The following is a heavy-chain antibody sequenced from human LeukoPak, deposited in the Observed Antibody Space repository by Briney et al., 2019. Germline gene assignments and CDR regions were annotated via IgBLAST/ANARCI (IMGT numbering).Heavy chain of an antibody. CDR1: GFTFSNYA. D-gene: IGHD2-2*01. CDR2: ISGSGGNT. V-gene: IGHV3-23*01. CDR3: TRTTYCSSTSCPPFEDYYYYYYMDV. J-gene: IGHJ6*03. Sequence: TGGSLRLSCAASGFTFSNYAMSWVRQAPGKGLEWVSAISGSGGNTYYADSVKGRFIVSRDNSKNTLYLHMTSLGAEDTAVYYCTRTTYCSSTSCPPFEDYYYYYYMDVWGKGTTVTVS.